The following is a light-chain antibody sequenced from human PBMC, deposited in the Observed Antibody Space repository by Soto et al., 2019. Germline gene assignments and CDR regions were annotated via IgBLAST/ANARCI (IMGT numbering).Light chain of an antibody. CDR1: QIVSSSY. V-gene: IGKV3-20*01. J-gene: IGKJ1*01. Sequence: EIVLTQSPGTLSLSPGERATLSCRASQIVSSSYLAWYQQTPGQAPRLLIYGASSRATGIPDRFSGSGSGTDFTLTISRLGPEDFAVYYCQQYGSSSWTFGQGTKVEIK. CDR2: GAS. CDR3: QQYGSSSWT.